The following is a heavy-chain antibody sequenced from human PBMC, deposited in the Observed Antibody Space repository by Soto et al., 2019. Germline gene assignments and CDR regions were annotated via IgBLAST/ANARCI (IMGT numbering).Heavy chain of an antibody. J-gene: IGHJ4*02. CDR2: MDSGGST. Sequence: EVQLVESGGGLIQPGGSLRLSCAASGFSVGSNYMTWVRQAPGKGLEWVSLMDSGGSTYYADSVKGRFTISRDNSKNTLYLQMNSLRAEDTAVYHCAREWYSSSGPHFDCWGQGTLVTVSS. V-gene: IGHV3-53*01. D-gene: IGHD6-6*01. CDR1: GFSVGSNY. CDR3: AREWYSSSGPHFDC.